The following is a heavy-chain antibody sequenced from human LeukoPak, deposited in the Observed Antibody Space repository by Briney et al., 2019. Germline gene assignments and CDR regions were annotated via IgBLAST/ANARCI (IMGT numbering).Heavy chain of an antibody. CDR2: VYYSGNT. D-gene: IGHD3-9*01. CDR3: ARDKADISAPRGENYFDY. J-gene: IGHJ4*02. CDR1: GGSISSSSYY. V-gene: IGHV4-39*07. Sequence: SETLSLTCTVSGGSISSSSYYWGWIRQPPGKGLECIGTVYYSGNTYYYPSLKSRVTISVDTSKNQFSLKLSSVTAADTAVYYCARDKADISAPRGENYFDYWGQGTLVTVSS.